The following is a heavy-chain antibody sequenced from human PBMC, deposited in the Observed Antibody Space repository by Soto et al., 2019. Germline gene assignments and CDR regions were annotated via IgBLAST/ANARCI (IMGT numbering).Heavy chain of an antibody. V-gene: IGHV4-30-4*01. CDR1: GGSISSGDYY. J-gene: IGHJ4*02. D-gene: IGHD2-15*01. CDR3: ARTLRRISLCDY. Sequence: SETLSLTCTVSGGSISSGDYYWSWIRQPPGKGLEWIGYIYYSGSTYYNPSLKSRVTISVDTSKNQFSLKLSSVTAADTAVYYCARTLRRISLCDYWGQGTLVTVSS. CDR2: IYYSGST.